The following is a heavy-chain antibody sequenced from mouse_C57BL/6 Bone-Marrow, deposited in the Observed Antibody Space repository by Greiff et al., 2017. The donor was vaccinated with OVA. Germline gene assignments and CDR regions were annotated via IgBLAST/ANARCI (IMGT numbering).Heavy chain of an antibody. CDR1: GYTFTSYW. V-gene: IGHV1-55*01. Sequence: QVQLQQSGAELVKPGASVKLSCKASGYTFTSYWITWVKQRPGQGLEWIGDIYPGSGSTNYNEKFKSKATLTVDTSSSTAYMQLSSLTSEDSAVYYCARKGDYAMYYFDYWGQGTTLTVSS. J-gene: IGHJ2*01. CDR3: ARKGDYAMYYFDY. D-gene: IGHD2-4*01. CDR2: IYPGSGST.